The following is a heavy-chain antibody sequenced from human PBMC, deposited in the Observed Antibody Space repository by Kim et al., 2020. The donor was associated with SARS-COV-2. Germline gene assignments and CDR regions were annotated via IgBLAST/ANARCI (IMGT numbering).Heavy chain of an antibody. CDR1: GFTFSSYA. CDR3: AKALSMGPGPHRGY. J-gene: IGHJ4*02. CDR2: ISGSGGST. Sequence: GGSLRLSCAASGFTFSSYAMSWVRQAPGKGLEWVSAISGSGGSTYYADSVKGRFTISRDNSKNTLYLQMNSLRAEDTAVYYCAKALSMGPGPHRGYWGQGTLVTVSS. D-gene: IGHD6-6*01. V-gene: IGHV3-23*01.